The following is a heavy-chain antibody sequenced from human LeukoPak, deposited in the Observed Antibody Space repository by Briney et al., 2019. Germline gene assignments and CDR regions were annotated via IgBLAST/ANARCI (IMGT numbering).Heavy chain of an antibody. CDR2: ISYDGSNK. V-gene: IGHV3-30*03. J-gene: IGHJ5*02. CDR3: AREGSSSYHWFDP. D-gene: IGHD6-13*01. CDR1: GFTFSSYG. Sequence: PGGSLRLSCAASGFTFSSYGMHWVRQAPGKGLEWVAVISYDGSNKYYADSVKGRFTISRDNSKNTLYLQMNSLRAEDPAVYYCAREGSSSYHWFDPWGQGTLVTVSS.